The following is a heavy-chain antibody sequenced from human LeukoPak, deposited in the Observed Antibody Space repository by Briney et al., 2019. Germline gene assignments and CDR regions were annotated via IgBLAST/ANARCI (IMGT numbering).Heavy chain of an antibody. CDR2: IYHSGST. CDR3: ARLLWLVPDDAFDI. Sequence: GSLRLSCAASGFPFSRYWMNWVRQAPGKGLEWIGEIYHSGSTNYNPSLKSRVTISVDKSKNQFSLKLSSVTAADTAAYYCARLLWLVPDDAFDIWGQGTMVTVSS. CDR1: GFPFSRYW. D-gene: IGHD5-18*01. J-gene: IGHJ3*02. V-gene: IGHV4-4*02.